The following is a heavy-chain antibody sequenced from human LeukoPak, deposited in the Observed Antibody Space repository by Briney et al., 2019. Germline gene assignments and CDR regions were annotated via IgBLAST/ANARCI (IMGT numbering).Heavy chain of an antibody. V-gene: IGHV1-46*01. D-gene: IGHD4-17*01. CDR3: ASGATVTTVFDY. CDR2: INPSGGIT. J-gene: IGHJ4*02. Sequence: ASVKVSCKASGYTFTSYYIHWVRQAPGQGLEWMGIINPSGGITSYAQKFQGRVTMTRDTSTSTVYMELSSLRSEDTAVYYCASGATVTTVFDYWGQGTLVTVSS. CDR1: GYTFTSYY.